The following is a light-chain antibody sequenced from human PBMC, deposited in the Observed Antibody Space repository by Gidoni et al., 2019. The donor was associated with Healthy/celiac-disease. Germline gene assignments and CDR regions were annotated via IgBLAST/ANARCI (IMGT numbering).Light chain of an antibody. J-gene: IGKJ2*01. CDR3: QQRSNWLPYT. V-gene: IGKV3-11*01. Sequence: EIVLTQSPATLSLSPGERATLSCRASQSVISYLAWYEQNPGQAPRLLIYDASNRATGIPARFSGSGSGTDFTLTISSLEPEDFAVYYCQQRSNWLPYTFGQGTKLEIK. CDR1: QSVISY. CDR2: DAS.